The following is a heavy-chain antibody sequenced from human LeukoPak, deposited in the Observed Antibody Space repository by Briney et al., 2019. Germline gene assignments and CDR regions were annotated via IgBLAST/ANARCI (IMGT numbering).Heavy chain of an antibody. J-gene: IGHJ3*02. CDR2: IRYDGSNK. V-gene: IGHV3-30*02. CDR3: AKSIAVAGTDDAFDI. CDR1: GFTFSSYG. D-gene: IGHD6-19*01. Sequence: GGSLRLSCAASGFTFSSYGMHWVRQAPGKGLEWVAFIRYDGSNKYYADSVKGRFTISRGNSKNTLYLQMNSLRAEDTAVYYCAKSIAVAGTDDAFDIWGQGTTVTVSS.